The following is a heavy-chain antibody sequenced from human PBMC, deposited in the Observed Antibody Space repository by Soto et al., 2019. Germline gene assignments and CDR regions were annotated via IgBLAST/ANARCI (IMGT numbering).Heavy chain of an antibody. Sequence: EVQLLESGGGLVQPGGSLRLSCAASGFTFRTYAMSWVRQAPGKGLEWVSAISGSGDSTFYADSVKGRFTISRDNSKNTLYLQMTTLRDDDTALYHCAKDHWGSYSGQGTLVTVSS. J-gene: IGHJ4*02. D-gene: IGHD3-16*01. V-gene: IGHV3-23*01. CDR3: AKDHWGSY. CDR1: GFTFRTYA. CDR2: ISGSGDST.